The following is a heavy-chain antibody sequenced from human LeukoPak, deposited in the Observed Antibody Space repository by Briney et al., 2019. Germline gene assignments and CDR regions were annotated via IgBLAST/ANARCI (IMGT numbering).Heavy chain of an antibody. Sequence: ASVKVSCKASGYTFTGYYMHLVRQAPGQGLELMGWINPNSGGTNYAQKFRGRVTMTRDTSISTAYMELSRLSSDDTAVYYCARGTAAGVSSPNYWGQGTLVTVSS. J-gene: IGHJ4*02. CDR1: GYTFTGYY. V-gene: IGHV1-2*02. CDR2: INPNSGGT. CDR3: ARGTAAGVSSPNY. D-gene: IGHD6-25*01.